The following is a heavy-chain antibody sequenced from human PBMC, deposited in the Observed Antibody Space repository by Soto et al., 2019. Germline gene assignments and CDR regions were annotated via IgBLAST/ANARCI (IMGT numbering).Heavy chain of an antibody. V-gene: IGHV3-7*01. CDR2: IKQDGSEK. J-gene: IGHJ6*03. Sequence: VQLVESGGGLVQPGGSLRLSCAASGFTFSSYWMSWVRQAPGKGLEWVANIKQDGSEKYYVDSVKGRFTISRDNAKNSLYLQMNSLRAEDTAVYYCARVGYYDFWSGYYKVYYYYMDVWGKWTTVTVSS. D-gene: IGHD3-3*01. CDR1: GFTFSSYW. CDR3: ARVGYYDFWSGYYKVYYYYMDV.